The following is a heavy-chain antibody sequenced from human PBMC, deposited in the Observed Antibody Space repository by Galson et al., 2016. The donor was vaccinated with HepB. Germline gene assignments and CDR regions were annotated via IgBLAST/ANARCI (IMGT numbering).Heavy chain of an antibody. V-gene: IGHV1-18*01. Sequence: SVKVSCKASGHTFSSIGISWVRQAPGQGLEWMGWISAYNGNADYAQKFRDRVTLTTDTSTSTAYMELRSLRFDDTAVYYCSMMFATGFDPWGRGTLVTVSS. CDR1: GHTFSSIG. CDR3: SMMFATGFDP. CDR2: ISAYNGNA. D-gene: IGHD3-10*02. J-gene: IGHJ5*02.